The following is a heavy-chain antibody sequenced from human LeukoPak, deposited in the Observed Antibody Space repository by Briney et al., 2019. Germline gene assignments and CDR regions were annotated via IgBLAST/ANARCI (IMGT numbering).Heavy chain of an antibody. CDR2: ISGSGGST. V-gene: IGHV3-23*01. CDR3: AKGVGITMIVVAVDY. J-gene: IGHJ4*02. CDR1: GFTFSSYA. Sequence: GGSLKLSCAASGFTFSSYAMSWVRQAPGKGLEWVSAISGSGGSTYYADSVKGRFTISRDNSKNTLYLQMNSLRAEDTAVYYCAKGVGITMIVVAVDYWGQGTLVTVSS. D-gene: IGHD3-22*01.